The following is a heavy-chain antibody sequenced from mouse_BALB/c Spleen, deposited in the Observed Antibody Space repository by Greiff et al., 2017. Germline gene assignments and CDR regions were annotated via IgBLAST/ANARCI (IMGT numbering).Heavy chain of an antibody. Sequence: QVQLQQSGPELVKPGASVRISCKASGYTFTSYYIHWVKQRPGQGLEWIGWIYPGNVNTKYNEKFKGKATLTADKSSSTAYMQLSSLTSEDSAVYFCARSYYYGSSYEGAMDYWGQGTSVTVSS. D-gene: IGHD1-1*01. V-gene: IGHV1S56*01. CDR2: IYPGNVNT. CDR1: GYTFTSYY. J-gene: IGHJ4*01. CDR3: ARSYYYGSSYEGAMDY.